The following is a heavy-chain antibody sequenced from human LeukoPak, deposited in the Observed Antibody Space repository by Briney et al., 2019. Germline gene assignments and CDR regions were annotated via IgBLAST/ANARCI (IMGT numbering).Heavy chain of an antibody. J-gene: IGHJ4*02. CDR3: ARRYKGGQYGDYVDY. V-gene: IGHV3-11*04. Sequence: GGSLRLSCAASGFTFSDYYMIWIRQAPGKGLECVSYISSSGRNIYYADSVKGRFTISRDNAKNSLYLQMNSLRAEDTAVYYCARRYKGGQYGDYVDYWGQGTLVTVSS. CDR1: GFTFSDYY. D-gene: IGHD4-17*01. CDR2: ISSSGRNI.